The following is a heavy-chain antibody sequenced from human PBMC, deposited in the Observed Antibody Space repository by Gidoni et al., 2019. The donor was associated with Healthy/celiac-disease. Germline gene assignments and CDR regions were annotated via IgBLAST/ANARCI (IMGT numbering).Heavy chain of an antibody. Sequence: EVQLVESGGGLVQPGGSLRLSCAASGFTFSSYEMNWVRQAPGKGLEWVSYISSSGSTIYYADSVKGRFTISRDNAKNSLYLQMNSLRAEDTAVYYCATPYSSSWYNAFDIWGQGTMVTVSS. J-gene: IGHJ3*02. CDR2: ISSSGSTI. V-gene: IGHV3-48*03. D-gene: IGHD6-13*01. CDR1: GFTFSSYE. CDR3: ATPYSSSWYNAFDI.